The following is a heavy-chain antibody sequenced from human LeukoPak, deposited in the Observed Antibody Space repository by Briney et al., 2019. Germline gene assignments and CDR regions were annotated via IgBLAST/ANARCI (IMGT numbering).Heavy chain of an antibody. CDR1: GYTFTGYY. CDR2: INPNSGGT. D-gene: IGHD2-21*01. V-gene: IGHV1-2*02. J-gene: IGHJ4*02. CDR3: ARQYCGGDCSPRGY. Sequence: ASVKVSCKASGYTFTGYYMHWVRQAPGQGLEWMGWINPNSGGTNYAQKFQGRVTMTRDTSISTAYMELSRLRSDDTAVYYCARQYCGGDCSPRGYWGQGTLVIVSS.